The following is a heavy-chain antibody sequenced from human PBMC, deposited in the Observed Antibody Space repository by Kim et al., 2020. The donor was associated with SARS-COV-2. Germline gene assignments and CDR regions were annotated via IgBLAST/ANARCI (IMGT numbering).Heavy chain of an antibody. J-gene: IGHJ6*02. CDR3: ARQYALDV. CDR2: INTDGSST. CDR1: GFTFSSYS. V-gene: IGHV3-74*01. Sequence: RGSLRLSCAASGFTFSSYSMHWVRQAPGKGLVWVSRINTDGSSTNYADSVKGRFTISRDNAENTLYLQMNSLRAEDTGVYYCARQYALDVWGQGTTVTV.